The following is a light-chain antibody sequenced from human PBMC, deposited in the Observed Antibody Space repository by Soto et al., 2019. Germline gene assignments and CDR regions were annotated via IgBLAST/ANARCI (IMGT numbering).Light chain of an antibody. CDR2: DAS. J-gene: IGKJ1*01. CDR3: QQYDNWPPGT. Sequence: IVMTQSPAPLSVSPGERATLSCRASQSLSSNLSWYQQMPGQASRLLIYDASTRATGIPARFSGSGSGTEFTLTISSLQSEDVAVYYCQQYDNWPPGTFGQGTKVEIK. CDR1: QSLSSN. V-gene: IGKV3-15*01.